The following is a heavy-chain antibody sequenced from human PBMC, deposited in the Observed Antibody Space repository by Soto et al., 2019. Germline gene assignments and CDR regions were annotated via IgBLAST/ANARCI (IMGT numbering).Heavy chain of an antibody. Sequence: QVQLVQSGAEVKTPGTSVKVSCNASVGTFSSYDISWVRQAPGQGLEWMGGLIPIFGTANYAQKFQGRVRITADKSTRTAYMELSSLRSEDTAVYYCARPRESGYDYGMDVWGQGTTVTVSS. V-gene: IGHV1-69*06. CDR1: VGTFSSYD. CDR2: LIPIFGTA. J-gene: IGHJ6*02. CDR3: ARPRESGYDYGMDV.